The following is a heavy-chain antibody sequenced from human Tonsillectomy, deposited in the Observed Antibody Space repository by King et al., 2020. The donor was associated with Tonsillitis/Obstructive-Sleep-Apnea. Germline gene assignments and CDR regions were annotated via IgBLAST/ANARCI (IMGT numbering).Heavy chain of an antibody. J-gene: IGHJ5*02. CDR2: ISYDGSNK. CDR3: ARERGGYCSGGSCYGNWFDP. V-gene: IGHV3-30*01. Sequence: VQLVESGGGVVQPGRSLRLSCAASGFTFISYAMHWVRQAPGKGLDGVAVISYDGSNKYYADSVKGRFTISRDNSKNTLYLQMNSLIAEETAGYYCARERGGYCSGGSCYGNWFDPWGQGTLVTVSS. CDR1: GFTFISYA. D-gene: IGHD2-15*01.